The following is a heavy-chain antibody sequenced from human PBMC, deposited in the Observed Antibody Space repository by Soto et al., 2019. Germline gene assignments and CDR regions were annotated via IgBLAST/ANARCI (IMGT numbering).Heavy chain of an antibody. V-gene: IGHV3-66*01. J-gene: IGHJ6*03. D-gene: IGHD3-3*01. CDR3: ARAGSDFLSGYYMYDYYYMDV. CDR1: GFTVSSNY. CDR2: IYSGGST. Sequence: EVQLVESGGGLVQPGGSLRLSCAASGFTVSSNYMSWVRQAPGKGLEWVSVIYSGGSTYYADSVKGRFTISRDNSKNTLYLQMNSLRAEDTAVYYCARAGSDFLSGYYMYDYYYMDVWGKGTTVTVSS.